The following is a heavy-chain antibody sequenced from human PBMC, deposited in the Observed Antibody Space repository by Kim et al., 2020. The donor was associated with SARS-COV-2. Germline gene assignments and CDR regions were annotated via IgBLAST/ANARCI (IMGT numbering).Heavy chain of an antibody. Sequence: GGSLRLSCAASGFTFSSYGMHWVRQAPGKGLEWVAVISYDGSNKYYADSVKGRFTISRDNSKNTLYLQMNSLRAEDTAVYYCARDYDYVWGSYRALGYYYGMDVWGQGTTVTVSS. D-gene: IGHD3-16*02. CDR3: ARDYDYVWGSYRALGYYYGMDV. J-gene: IGHJ6*02. CDR1: GFTFSSYG. V-gene: IGHV3-33*05. CDR2: ISYDGSNK.